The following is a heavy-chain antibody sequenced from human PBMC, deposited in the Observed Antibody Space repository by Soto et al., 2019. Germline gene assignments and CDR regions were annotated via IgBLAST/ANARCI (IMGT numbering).Heavy chain of an antibody. CDR2: ISGSVSGGRIDT. J-gene: IGHJ3*02. Sequence: PGGSLRLSCAASGFTFSTYAMSWVRQAPGKGLEWVSAISGSVSGGRIDTHYADSVKGRFTISRDNSIDTLYLQMNSLRTEDAAVYYCARPGGYGDFDGYDIWGQGAMVTVSS. V-gene: IGHV3-23*01. CDR3: ARPGGYGDFDGYDI. CDR1: GFTFSTYA. D-gene: IGHD4-17*01.